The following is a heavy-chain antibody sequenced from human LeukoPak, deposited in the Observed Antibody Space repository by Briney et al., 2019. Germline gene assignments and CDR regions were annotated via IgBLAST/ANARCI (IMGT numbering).Heavy chain of an antibody. D-gene: IGHD6-19*01. J-gene: IGHJ4*02. CDR3: ARQARYSSGWYRDY. Sequence: SETLSLTCTVSGGSISSSSYYWGWIRQPPGKGLEWIGSIYYSGSTYSNPSLKSRVTISVDTSKNPFSLKLSSVTAADTAVYYCARQARYSSGWYRDYWGQGTLVTVSS. CDR1: GGSISSSSYY. CDR2: IYYSGST. V-gene: IGHV4-39*01.